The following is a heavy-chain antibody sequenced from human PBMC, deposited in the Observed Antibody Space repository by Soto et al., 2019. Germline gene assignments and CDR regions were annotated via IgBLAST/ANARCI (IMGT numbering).Heavy chain of an antibody. D-gene: IGHD3-22*01. Sequence: ASVKVSCKASGYSFTSNDINWVRQATGQGLEWMGWMNPNSGNTGYAQKFQGRVTMTRNTSISTAYMEVNSLRAEDTAVYYCARDLDRLQSDPFDYWGQGTLVTSPQ. J-gene: IGHJ4*02. CDR3: ARDLDRLQSDPFDY. V-gene: IGHV1-8*01. CDR1: GYSFTSND. CDR2: MNPNSGNT.